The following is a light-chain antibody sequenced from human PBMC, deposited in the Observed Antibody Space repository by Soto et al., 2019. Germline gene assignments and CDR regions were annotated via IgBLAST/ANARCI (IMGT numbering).Light chain of an antibody. V-gene: IGKV3-20*01. J-gene: IGKJ4*01. Sequence: EIVLTQSPDTLSLSPGESASLSCRASQSVSSTFLAWYQQKPGQAPSLLIYAASSRATGIPHRFRGSGSATDFTLTISRLEPEDFAVYFWQQYGSSPLTFGGGTKVEI. CDR1: QSVSSTF. CDR2: AAS. CDR3: QQYGSSPLT.